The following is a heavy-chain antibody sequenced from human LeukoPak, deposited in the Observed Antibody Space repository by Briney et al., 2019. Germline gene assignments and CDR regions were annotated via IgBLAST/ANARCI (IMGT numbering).Heavy chain of an antibody. CDR1: GGSISSSTDY. Sequence: SETLSLTCTVSGGSISSSTDYWGWIRQPPGKGLEWIANIYYSGSTYYNPSLKSRVTISVDTSKNQFSLKLSSVTAADTAVYYCARVAYSSSWYQNWFDPWGQGTLVTVSS. J-gene: IGHJ5*02. V-gene: IGHV4-39*07. CDR3: ARVAYSSSWYQNWFDP. D-gene: IGHD6-13*01. CDR2: IYYSGST.